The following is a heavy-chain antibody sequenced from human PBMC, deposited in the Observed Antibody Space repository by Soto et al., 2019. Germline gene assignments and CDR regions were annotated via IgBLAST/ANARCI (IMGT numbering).Heavy chain of an antibody. J-gene: IGHJ1*01. D-gene: IGHD4-17*01. Sequence: EVQLVESGGGLVQPGGSLKLSCAASGFTFSGSAMHWVRQASGKGLEWVGRIRSKTNNYATAYAASLKGRFTISRDDSKNMAYLQMNSLRPEDTAVYYCAKDQRGINYGYFQYWGQGTLVTVSS. V-gene: IGHV3-73*02. CDR1: GFTFSGSA. CDR2: IRSKTNNYAT. CDR3: AKDQRGINYGYFQY.